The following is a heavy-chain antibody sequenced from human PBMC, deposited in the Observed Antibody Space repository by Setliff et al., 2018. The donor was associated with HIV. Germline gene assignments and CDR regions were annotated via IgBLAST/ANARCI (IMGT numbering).Heavy chain of an antibody. Sequence: PGGSLRLSCLGSGFTFSSYSMNWVRQAPGKGLDWVSYTSSSGATIYYADSVKGRFTISRDNSKNTLYLQMNSLRAEDTAVYYCARTYYYDSSGYNLPGYWGQGTLVTVSS. J-gene: IGHJ4*02. CDR3: ARTYYYDSSGYNLPGY. CDR2: TSSSGATI. V-gene: IGHV3-48*01. D-gene: IGHD3-22*01. CDR1: GFTFSSYS.